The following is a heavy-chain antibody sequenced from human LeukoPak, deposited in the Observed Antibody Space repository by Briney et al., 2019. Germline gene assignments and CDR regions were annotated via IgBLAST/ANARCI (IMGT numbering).Heavy chain of an antibody. CDR2: GNHSGST. J-gene: IGHJ6*03. V-gene: IGHV4-34*01. Sequence: PSETLSLTCAVYGGSFSGYYWSWIRQAPGKGLEWIGEGNHSGSTKYNPSLKSRVTISVETSKNQFSLELRSVTAADTAVYYCTRDGGKWNDDGYYHYMDVWGKGTTVTISS. CDR1: GGSFSGYY. CDR3: TRDGGKWNDDGYYHYMDV. D-gene: IGHD1-1*01.